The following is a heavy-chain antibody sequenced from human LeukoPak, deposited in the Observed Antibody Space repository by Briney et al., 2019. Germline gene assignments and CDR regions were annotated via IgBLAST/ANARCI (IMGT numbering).Heavy chain of an antibody. CDR1: GGSINNYY. V-gene: IGHV4-59*12. D-gene: IGHD6-19*01. J-gene: IGHJ4*02. Sequence: SETLSLTCTVSGGSINNYYWSWIRQPPGKGLEWLGYIYHRGSTNYNPSLKSRVTISVDTSKTHFSLKLSSVTAADTAVYYCARGQFLYSTGWPSTIRFDYWGQGALVTVSS. CDR2: IYHRGST. CDR3: ARGQFLYSTGWPSTIRFDY.